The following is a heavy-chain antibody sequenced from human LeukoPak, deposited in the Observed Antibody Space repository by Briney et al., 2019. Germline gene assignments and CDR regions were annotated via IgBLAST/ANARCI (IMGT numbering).Heavy chain of an antibody. D-gene: IGHD4-11*01. V-gene: IGHV1-3*01. CDR3: ARGDPSYSTNWFDP. CDR1: GYTFTSFP. CDR2: INAGNGNT. J-gene: IGHJ5*02. Sequence: ASVKVSCKSSGYTFTSFPMHWVRQAPGQGLEWMGWINAGNGNTKYSQRFQGRVTITRDTSASTAYMDLSSLRSEDTAVYYCARGDPSYSTNWFDPWGQGTLVSVTS.